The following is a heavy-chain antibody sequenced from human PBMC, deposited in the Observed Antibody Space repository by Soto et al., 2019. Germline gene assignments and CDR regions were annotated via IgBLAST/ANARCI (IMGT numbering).Heavy chain of an antibody. CDR2: IYHSGST. D-gene: IGHD4-17*01. Sequence: PSETLSLTCAVSGGSISSGGYSWSWIRQPPGKGLEWIGYIYHSGSTYYNPSLKSRVTISVDRSKNQFSLKLSSVTAADTAVYYCARDLEYDYGGNSDAFDIWGQGTMVTVSS. CDR3: ARDLEYDYGGNSDAFDI. CDR1: GGSISSGGYS. V-gene: IGHV4-30-2*01. J-gene: IGHJ3*02.